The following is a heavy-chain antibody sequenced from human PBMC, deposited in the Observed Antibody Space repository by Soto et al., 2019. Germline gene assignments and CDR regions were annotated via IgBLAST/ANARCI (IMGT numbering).Heavy chain of an antibody. CDR1: GFTFSTYN. CDR3: AREDSIVGATSAFDY. CDR2: INDRGNYI. J-gene: IGHJ4*02. Sequence: EVLLVESGGGLVKPGGSLRLSCAASGFTFSTYNMNWVRQAPGKGLEWVSSINDRGNYIYYTDAVKGRFTISRDNAKTSLYLQMNSLRAEDTAVYYCAREDSIVGATSAFDYWGQGTLVTVSS. V-gene: IGHV3-21*01. D-gene: IGHD1-26*01.